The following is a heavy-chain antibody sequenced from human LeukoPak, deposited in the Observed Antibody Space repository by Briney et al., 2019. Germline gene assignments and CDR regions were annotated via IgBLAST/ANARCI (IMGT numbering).Heavy chain of an antibody. CDR2: INPNSGGT. CDR3: ARKKEQWLVRETHKDPFDY. Sequence: ASVKVSCKASGGTFSSYAISWVRQAPGQGLEWVGWINPNSGGTNYAQKFQGRVTMTRDTSISTAYMELSGLRSDDTAVYYCARKKEQWLVRETHKDPFDYWGQGTLVTVSS. J-gene: IGHJ4*02. D-gene: IGHD6-19*01. CDR1: GGTFSSYA. V-gene: IGHV1-2*02.